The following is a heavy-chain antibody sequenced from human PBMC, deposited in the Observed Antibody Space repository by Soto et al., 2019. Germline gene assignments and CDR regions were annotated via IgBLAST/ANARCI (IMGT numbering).Heavy chain of an antibody. D-gene: IGHD3-3*01. V-gene: IGHV5-10-1*01. J-gene: IGHJ5*02. CDR3: ARHKNFWSGYRTAIHRIGFDP. CDR2: IDPSDSYT. Sequence: PGESLKISCKGSGYSFTSYWISWVRQMPGKGLEWMGRIDPSDSYTNYSPSFQGHVTISADKSISTAYLQWSSLKASDTAMYYCARHKNFWSGYRTAIHRIGFDPWGQGTLVTVSS. CDR1: GYSFTSYW.